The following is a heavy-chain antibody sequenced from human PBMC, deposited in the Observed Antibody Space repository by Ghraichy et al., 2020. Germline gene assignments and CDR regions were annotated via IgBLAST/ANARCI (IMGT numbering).Heavy chain of an antibody. CDR1: GGSFSGYY. J-gene: IGHJ4*02. CDR3: ARSLWFGESRGDY. V-gene: IGHV4-34*01. CDR2: INHSGST. D-gene: IGHD3-10*01. Sequence: SETLSLTCAVYGGSFSGYYWSWIRQPPGQGLEWIGEINHSGSTNYNPSLKSRVTISVDTSKNQFSLKLSSVTAADTAVYYCARSLWFGESRGDYWGQGTLVTVSS.